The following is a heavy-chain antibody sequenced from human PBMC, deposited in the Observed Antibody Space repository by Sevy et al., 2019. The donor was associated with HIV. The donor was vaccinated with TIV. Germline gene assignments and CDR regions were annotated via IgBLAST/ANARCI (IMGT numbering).Heavy chain of an antibody. Sequence: GGSLRLSCAASGFTFSSYDMHWVRQVTGKGLEWVSVIGSSGDPYYPGSVKGRFTISRANAKNSVYLQMNSLRAGDTAVYYCARSGGYSDNGMDVWGQGTTVTVSS. CDR3: ARSGGYSDNGMDV. J-gene: IGHJ6*02. V-gene: IGHV3-13*05. CDR2: IGSSGDP. D-gene: IGHD5-12*01. CDR1: GFTFSSYD.